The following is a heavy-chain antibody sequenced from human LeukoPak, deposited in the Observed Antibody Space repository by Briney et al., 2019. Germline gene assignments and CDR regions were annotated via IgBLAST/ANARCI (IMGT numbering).Heavy chain of an antibody. Sequence: WASVKVSCKASGYTFTSYGISWVRQAPGQGLEWMGWISAYNGNTNYAQKLQGRVTMTTDTSTSTAYMELRSLRPDDTAVYYCARVGYSGYEPDYYYGMDVWGQGTTVTVSS. CDR3: ARVGYSGYEPDYYYGMDV. CDR1: GYTFTSYG. V-gene: IGHV1-18*01. CDR2: ISAYNGNT. D-gene: IGHD5-12*01. J-gene: IGHJ6*02.